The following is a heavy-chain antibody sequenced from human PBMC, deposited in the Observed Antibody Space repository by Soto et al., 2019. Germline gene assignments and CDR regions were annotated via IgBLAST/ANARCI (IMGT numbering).Heavy chain of an antibody. CDR2: INPSDGST. V-gene: IGHV1-46*01. D-gene: IGHD3-22*01. CDR1: RYAFISYY. CDR3: ARGVDRGNYYDN. J-gene: IGHJ4*02. Sequence: ASVKVSCKASRYAFISYYIHWVRQAPGQGLEWMGRINPSDGSTTYAQKFQGRVTMTRDTSTSTVYMELSSLRSEDTAVYFCARGVDRGNYYDNWGQGTLVTVS.